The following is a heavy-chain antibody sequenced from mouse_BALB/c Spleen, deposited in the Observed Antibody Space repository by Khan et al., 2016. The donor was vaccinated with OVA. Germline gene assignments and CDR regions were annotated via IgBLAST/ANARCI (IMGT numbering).Heavy chain of an antibody. CDR3: AGAGYGGFAY. D-gene: IGHD1-1*02. CDR1: GFTFSGYY. CDR2: ISDGGSNT. J-gene: IGHJ3*01. Sequence: EVELVESGGGLVKPGGSLKLSCAASGFTFSGYYMYWVRQTPEKRLEWVATISDGGSNTYYPDSVKGRFTISRDNAKNNLYLQMNSLKSEDTAMYFCAGAGYGGFAYWGQGTLVTVSA. V-gene: IGHV5-4*02.